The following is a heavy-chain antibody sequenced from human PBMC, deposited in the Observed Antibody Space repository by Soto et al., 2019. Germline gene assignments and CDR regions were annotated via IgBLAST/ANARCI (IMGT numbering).Heavy chain of an antibody. V-gene: IGHV1-69*02. CDR3: AYGDYVQDWFDP. D-gene: IGHD4-17*01. Sequence: LVKVSCKASGGTFSSYTISWVRQAPGQGLEWMGRIIPILGIANYAQKFQGRVTITADKSTSTAYMELSSLRSEDTAVYYCAYGDYVQDWFDPWGQGTLVTVSS. J-gene: IGHJ5*02. CDR2: IIPILGIA. CDR1: GGTFSSYT.